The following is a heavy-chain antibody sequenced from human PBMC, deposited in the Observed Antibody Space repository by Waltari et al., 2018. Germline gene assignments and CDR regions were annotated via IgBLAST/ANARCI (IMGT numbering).Heavy chain of an antibody. CDR3: ARGIMITFGGVIARTYYYYGMDV. D-gene: IGHD3-16*02. CDR2: IYSGGST. Sequence: EVQLVESGGGLIQPGGSLRLSCAASGFTVSSNYMSWVRQAPGKGLEWVSVIYSGGSTYYADSVKGRFTISRDNSKNTLYLHMNSLRAEDTAVYYCARGIMITFGGVIARTYYYYGMDVWGQGTTVTVSS. V-gene: IGHV3-53*01. CDR1: GFTVSSNY. J-gene: IGHJ6*02.